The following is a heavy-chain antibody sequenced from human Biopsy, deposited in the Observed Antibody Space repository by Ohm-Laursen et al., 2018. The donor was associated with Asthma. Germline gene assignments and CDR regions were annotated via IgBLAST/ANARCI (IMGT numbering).Heavy chain of an antibody. CDR3: ARAAITGIRGWFDP. V-gene: IGHV4-34*01. Sequence: SETLSLTWTVYGGYLTGHYWNWIRQPPGKGLEWIGEIDQSGYTNYNQSLKSRVTISADTSKNQFHLNLSSVTAADTAVYFCARAAITGIRGWFDPWGQGTQVTVSS. J-gene: IGHJ5*02. CDR2: IDQSGYT. D-gene: IGHD1-20*01. CDR1: GGYLTGHY.